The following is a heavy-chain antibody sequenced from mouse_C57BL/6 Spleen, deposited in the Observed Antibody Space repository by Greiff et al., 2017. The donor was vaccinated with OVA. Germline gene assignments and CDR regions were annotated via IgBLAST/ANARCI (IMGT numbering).Heavy chain of an antibody. CDR2: ISNGGGST. J-gene: IGHJ4*01. Sequence: EVKVVESGGGLVQPGGSLKLSCAASGFTFSDYFMYWVRQTPEKRLEWVAYISNGGGSTYYPDTVKGRFTISRDNAKNTLYLQMSRLKSEDTAMYYCARVLYDYGVLTIAMDYWGQGTSVTVSS. V-gene: IGHV5-12*01. CDR1: GFTFSDYF. CDR3: ARVLYDYGVLTIAMDY. D-gene: IGHD2-4*01.